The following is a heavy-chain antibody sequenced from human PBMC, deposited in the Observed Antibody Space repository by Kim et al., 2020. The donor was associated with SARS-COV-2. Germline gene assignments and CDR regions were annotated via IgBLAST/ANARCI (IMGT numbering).Heavy chain of an antibody. D-gene: IGHD3-22*01. Sequence: ASVKVSCKASGYTFTSYAMHWVRQAPGQRLEWMGWINAGNGNTKYSQKFQGRVTITRDTSASTAYMELSSLRSEDTAVYYCARFRIRDQYDIQPFYYYGMDVWGQGTTVTVSS. CDR2: INAGNGNT. V-gene: IGHV1-3*01. CDR3: ARFRIRDQYDIQPFYYYGMDV. CDR1: GYTFTSYA. J-gene: IGHJ6*02.